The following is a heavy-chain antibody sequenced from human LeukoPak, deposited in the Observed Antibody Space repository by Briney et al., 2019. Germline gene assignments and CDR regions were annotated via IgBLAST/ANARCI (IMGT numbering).Heavy chain of an antibody. V-gene: IGHV3-21*01. D-gene: IGHD3-10*01. CDR2: ISSDSSYI. CDR3: ARFLYYYGSEREDY. Sequence: NPGGSLRLSCAASRFTFSSYSMNWVRQAPGKGLEWVSSISSDSSYIHYADSVKGRFTISRDNAKNSLYLQMNSLRAEDTAVYYCARFLYYYGSEREDYWGQGTLVTVSS. J-gene: IGHJ4*02. CDR1: RFTFSSYS.